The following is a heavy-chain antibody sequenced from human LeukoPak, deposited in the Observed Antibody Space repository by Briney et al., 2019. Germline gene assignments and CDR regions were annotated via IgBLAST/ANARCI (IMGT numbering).Heavy chain of an antibody. CDR3: ARTLYYDFWSGYYDAFDI. CDR2: IYYSGST. Sequence: SETLSLTCTVSGGSISSGDYYWSWIRQPPGKGLEWIGYIYYSGSTSYNPSLKSRVTISVDKSKNQFSLKLSSVTAADTAVYYCARTLYYDFWSGYYDAFDIWGQGTMVTVSS. CDR1: GGSISSGDYY. J-gene: IGHJ3*02. V-gene: IGHV4-30-4*01. D-gene: IGHD3-3*01.